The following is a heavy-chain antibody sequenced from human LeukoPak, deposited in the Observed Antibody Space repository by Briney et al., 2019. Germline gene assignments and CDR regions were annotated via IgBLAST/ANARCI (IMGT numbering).Heavy chain of an antibody. CDR1: GFTFSNFW. CDR3: ARGVVRAVHFDY. V-gene: IGHV3-74*01. D-gene: IGHD2/OR15-2a*01. J-gene: IGHJ4*02. CDR2: IYGDGSFT. Sequence: GGSLRLSCAASGFTFSNFWMHWVRQAPGKGLVWVALIYGDGSFTRYADSVKGRFTISRDNSKNTLYLQMNSLRAEDTAVYYCARGVVRAVHFDYWGQGTLVTVSS.